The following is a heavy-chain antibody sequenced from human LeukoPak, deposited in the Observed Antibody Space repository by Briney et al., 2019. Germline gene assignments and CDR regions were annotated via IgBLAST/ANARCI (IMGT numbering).Heavy chain of an antibody. CDR1: GGSISSYY. CDR2: IYTSGNT. CDR3: AGSGQTITMARGWLYPLTFDP. D-gene: IGHD3-10*01. Sequence: ASETLSLTCTVSGGSISSYYWSWIRQPPGKGLEWIGYIYTSGNTNYNPSLKSRVTISVDTSKNQFSLKLSSVTAADTAVYYCAGSGQTITMARGWLYPLTFDPWGQGTLVTVSS. V-gene: IGHV4-4*09. J-gene: IGHJ5*02.